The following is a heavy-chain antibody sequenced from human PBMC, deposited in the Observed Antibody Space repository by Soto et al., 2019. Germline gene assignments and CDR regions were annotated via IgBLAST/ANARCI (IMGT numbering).Heavy chain of an antibody. CDR1: GGTFRSYS. V-gene: IGHV1-69*01. CDR2: IITIFDIT. CDR3: ARPDEGGYSSNHHYYYALDV. Sequence: QVQLVQSGAEVTKPGSSVKVSCKASGGTFRSYSISWVRQAPGQGLEWMGGIITIFDITNYAQKFQGRVTITADESTSTAYMELSSLGSDDTAVYYCARPDEGGYSSNHHYYYALDVWGQGTTVTV. J-gene: IGHJ6*02. D-gene: IGHD3-22*01.